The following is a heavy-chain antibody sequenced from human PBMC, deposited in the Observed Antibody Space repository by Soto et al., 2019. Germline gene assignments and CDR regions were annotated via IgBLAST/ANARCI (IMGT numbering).Heavy chain of an antibody. CDR2: ISYDGSNK. CDR3: ATPYCISTSCRTYYYGMDV. CDR1: GFTFSSYA. Sequence: QVQLVESGGGVVQPGRSLRLSCAASGFTFSSYAMHWVRQAPGKGLEWLAVISYDGSNKYYADSVKGRFTISRDNSKNXMXXQMNSLRAEDTAVYYCATPYCISTSCRTYYYGMDVWGQGTTVTVSS. J-gene: IGHJ6*02. V-gene: IGHV3-30-3*01. D-gene: IGHD2-2*01.